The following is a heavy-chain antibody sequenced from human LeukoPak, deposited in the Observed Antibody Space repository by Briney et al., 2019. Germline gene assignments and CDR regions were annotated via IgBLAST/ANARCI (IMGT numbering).Heavy chain of an antibody. J-gene: IGHJ6*03. V-gene: IGHV3-23*01. CDR3: AKVMKGSERLTMVRGVIIKTAGLYYMDV. Sequence: PGGSLRLSCAASGFTLSSYAMSWVRPAPGKGLEWVSSISASGGSTNYADSVKGRFTISRDNSKNTVYLQMNSLRAEDTAVYYCAKVMKGSERLTMVRGVIIKTAGLYYMDVWGKGTTVTVSS. D-gene: IGHD3-10*01. CDR2: ISASGGST. CDR1: GFTLSSYA.